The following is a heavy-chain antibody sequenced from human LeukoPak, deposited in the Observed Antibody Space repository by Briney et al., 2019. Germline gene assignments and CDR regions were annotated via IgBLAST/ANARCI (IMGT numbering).Heavy chain of an antibody. V-gene: IGHV4-34*01. Sequence: SETLSLTCAVYGGSFSGYYWSWIRRPPGKGLEWIGEINHSGSTNYNPSLKSRVTISVDTSKNQFSLKLSSVTAADTAVYYCAREAPYYYDSSGYRWGQGTLVTVSS. D-gene: IGHD3-22*01. J-gene: IGHJ4*02. CDR1: GGSFSGYY. CDR2: INHSGST. CDR3: AREAPYYYDSSGYR.